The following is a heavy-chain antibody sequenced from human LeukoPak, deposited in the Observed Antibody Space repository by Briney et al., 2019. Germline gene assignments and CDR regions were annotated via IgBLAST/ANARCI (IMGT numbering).Heavy chain of an antibody. D-gene: IGHD3-9*01. CDR2: IYYSGTT. J-gene: IGHJ4*02. Sequence: PSETLSLTCTVSGGSISSYYWSWIRQPPGKGLEWIGYIYYSGTTNYNPALKSRVTISVDRSKNQFSLKLKSVTAADTAVYYCAREGRTILGSFDYWGQGTLVTVSS. V-gene: IGHV4-59*01. CDR3: AREGRTILGSFDY. CDR1: GGSISSYY.